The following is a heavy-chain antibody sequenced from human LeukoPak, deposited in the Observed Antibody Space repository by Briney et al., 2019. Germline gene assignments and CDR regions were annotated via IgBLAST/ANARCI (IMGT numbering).Heavy chain of an antibody. Sequence: GGSLRLSCAASGFTFTTYTMNWVRQAPGKGRDWVSSISSSSTYIYYADSVKGRFTISRDNTKNSLYFQIISLRAEDTAVYYCASRYEVLTGMLADYYYAMDVWGQGTTVTVSS. CDR3: ASRYEVLTGMLADYYYAMDV. CDR1: GFTFTTYT. CDR2: ISSSSTYI. V-gene: IGHV3-21*01. D-gene: IGHD3-9*01. J-gene: IGHJ6*02.